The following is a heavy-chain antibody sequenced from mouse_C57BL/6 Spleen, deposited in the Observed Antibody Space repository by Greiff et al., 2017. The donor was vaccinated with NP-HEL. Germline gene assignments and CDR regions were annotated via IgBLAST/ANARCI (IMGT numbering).Heavy chain of an antibody. J-gene: IGHJ4*01. V-gene: IGHV1-26*01. CDR1: GYTFTDYY. Sequence: VQLQQSGPELVKPGASVKISCKASGYTFTDYYMNWVKQSHGKSLEWIGDINPNNGGTSYNQKFKGKATLTVDKSSSTAYMELRSLTSEDSAVYYCARSDSNYGYYYAMDYWGQGTSVTVSS. CDR3: ARSDSNYGYYYAMDY. D-gene: IGHD2-5*01. CDR2: INPNNGGT.